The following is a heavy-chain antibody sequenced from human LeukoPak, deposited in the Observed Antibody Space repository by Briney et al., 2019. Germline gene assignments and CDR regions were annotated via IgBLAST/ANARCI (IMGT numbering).Heavy chain of an antibody. J-gene: IGHJ4*02. CDR3: ARDRVDPGDTAMVY. Sequence: ASVKVSCKASGYTFTSYGISWVRQAPGQGLEWMGWISAYNGNTNYAQKLQGRVTMTTDTSTSTAYMELRSLRPDDTAVYYCARDRVDPGDTAMVYWGQGTLVTVSS. V-gene: IGHV1-18*01. CDR1: GYTFTSYG. CDR2: ISAYNGNT. D-gene: IGHD5-18*01.